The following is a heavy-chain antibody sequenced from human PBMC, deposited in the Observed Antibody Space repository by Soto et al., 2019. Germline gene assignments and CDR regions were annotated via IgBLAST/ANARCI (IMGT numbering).Heavy chain of an antibody. CDR2: ISGSGEIT. V-gene: IGHV3-23*01. J-gene: IGHJ4*01. Sequence: WGPRRLSCAVSGLTFNNYAMTWVRQVPGKGLEWVSTISGSGEITYYADSVKGRFSISRDNSRNMLYLQMNSLRGDDTAVYYCAKAITHRLRIGEYWGEGNMVTVS. D-gene: IGHD4-17*01. CDR3: AKAITHRLRIGEY. CDR1: GLTFNNYA.